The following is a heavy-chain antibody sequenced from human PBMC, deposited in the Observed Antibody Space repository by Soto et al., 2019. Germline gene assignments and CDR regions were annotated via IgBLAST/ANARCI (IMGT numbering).Heavy chain of an antibody. J-gene: IGHJ4*02. CDR2: INPGNGNT. D-gene: IGHD3-22*01. CDR1: GYTLTSYG. Sequence: ASVKVSCKASGYTLTSYGINWVRQAPGRGLEWMGWINPGNGNTKYSQQFQGRVIIDRDTSASTAHMELSSLRSEDTAVYYCARGGYFDSSNYLAYWGLGTLVTVSS. CDR3: ARGGYFDSSNYLAY. V-gene: IGHV1-3*01.